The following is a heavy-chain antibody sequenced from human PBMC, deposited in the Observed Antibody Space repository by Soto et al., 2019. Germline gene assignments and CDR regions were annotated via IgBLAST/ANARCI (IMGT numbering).Heavy chain of an antibody. J-gene: IGHJ4*02. CDR3: ASRSTSGSYLDY. CDR1: GYTFTSYY. Sequence: QVQLVQSGAEVKKPGASVKVSCKASGYTFTSYYMHWVRQAPGQGLEWMGIINPIGGSTSYAQKFQGRVTITRDTSTSTVYMELSSLRSEDTAVYSCASRSTSGSYLDYWAQATLVTVSS. CDR2: INPIGGST. D-gene: IGHD3-10*01. V-gene: IGHV1-46*03.